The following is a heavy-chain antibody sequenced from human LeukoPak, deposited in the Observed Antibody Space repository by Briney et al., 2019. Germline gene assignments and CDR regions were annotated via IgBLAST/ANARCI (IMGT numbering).Heavy chain of an antibody. J-gene: IGHJ3*02. Sequence: KVSCXXSGYTFTXYAMHWVRQAPGQRLEWMGWINAGNGNTKYSQKFQGRVTITRDTSASTAYMELSSLRSEDTAVYYCARVGGGYSYGYDAFDIWGQGTMVTVSS. V-gene: IGHV1-3*01. CDR3: ARVGGGYSYGYDAFDI. D-gene: IGHD5-18*01. CDR2: INAGNGNT. CDR1: GYTFTXYA.